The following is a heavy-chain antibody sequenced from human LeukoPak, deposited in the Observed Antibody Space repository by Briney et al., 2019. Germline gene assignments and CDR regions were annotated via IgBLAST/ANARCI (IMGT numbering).Heavy chain of an antibody. D-gene: IGHD2-21*02. CDR1: GFMLNVYY. CDR3: ARKLGGAQCGGDCFFDH. Sequence: GGSLRLSCQGSGFMLNVYYMSWFRLALGKGLEWLGYISSTGSYTTYADSVRGRFTISRDNSKNLLFLQMNNLRAEDTAVYYCARKLGGAQCGGDCFFDHWGQGTRVAVSS. CDR2: ISSTGSYT. J-gene: IGHJ4*03. V-gene: IGHV3-11*03.